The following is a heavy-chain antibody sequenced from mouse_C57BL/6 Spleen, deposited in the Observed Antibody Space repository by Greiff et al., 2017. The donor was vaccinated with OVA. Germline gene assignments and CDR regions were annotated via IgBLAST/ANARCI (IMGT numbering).Heavy chain of an antibody. CDR2: IDPNSGGT. CDR3: ARSVATVVGDDD. D-gene: IGHD1-1*01. CDR1: GYTFTSYW. Sequence: QVHVKQPGAELVKPGASVKLSCKASGYTFTSYWMHWVKQRPGRGLEWIGRIDPNSGGTKYNEKFKSKATLTVDKPSSTAYMQLSSLTSEDSAVYYCARSVATVVGDDDWGQGTTLTVSS. J-gene: IGHJ2*01. V-gene: IGHV1-72*01.